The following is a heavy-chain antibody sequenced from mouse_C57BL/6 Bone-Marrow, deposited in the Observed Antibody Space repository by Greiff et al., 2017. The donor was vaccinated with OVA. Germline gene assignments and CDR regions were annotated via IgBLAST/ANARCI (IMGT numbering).Heavy chain of an antibody. V-gene: IGHV2-2*01. CDR1: GFSLTSYG. J-gene: IGHJ4*01. CDR2: IWSGGST. Sequence: VQLKESGPGLVQPSQSLSITCTVSGFSLTSYGVHWVRQSPGKGLEWLGVIWSGGSTDYNAAFISRLSISKDNSKSQVFFKMNSLQADDTAIYYCARSLRRRDYYAMDYWGQGTSVTVSS. D-gene: IGHD2-12*01. CDR3: ARSLRRRDYYAMDY.